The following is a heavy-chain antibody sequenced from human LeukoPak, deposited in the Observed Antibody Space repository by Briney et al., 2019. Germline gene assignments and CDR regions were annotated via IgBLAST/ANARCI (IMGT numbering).Heavy chain of an antibody. Sequence: GRSLRLSCAASGFTFSSYAMHWVRQAPGKGLVWVSRINSDGSSTSYADSVKGRFTISRDNAKNTLYLQMNSLRAEDTAVYYCARDYPVRYGTDFDYWGQGTLVTVSS. J-gene: IGHJ4*02. CDR1: GFTFSSYA. V-gene: IGHV3-74*01. CDR2: INSDGSST. CDR3: ARDYPVRYGTDFDY. D-gene: IGHD1-14*01.